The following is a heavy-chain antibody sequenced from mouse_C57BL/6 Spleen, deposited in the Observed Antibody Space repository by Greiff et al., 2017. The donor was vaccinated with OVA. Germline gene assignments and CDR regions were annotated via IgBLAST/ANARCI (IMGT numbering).Heavy chain of an antibody. V-gene: IGHV5-17*01. Sequence: EVKLVESGGGLVKPGGSLRLSCAASGFTFSDYGLHWVRHAPEKGLEWVAYISSGSSTIYYADTVKGRFTISRDNAKNTLFLQMTSLRSEDTAMYYCARLGFFDYWGQGTTLTVAS. D-gene: IGHD4-1*01. J-gene: IGHJ2*01. CDR1: GFTFSDYG. CDR2: ISSGSSTI. CDR3: ARLGFFDY.